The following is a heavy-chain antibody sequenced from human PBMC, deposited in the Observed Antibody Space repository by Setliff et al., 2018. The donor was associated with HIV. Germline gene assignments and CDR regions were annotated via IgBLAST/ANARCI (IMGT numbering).Heavy chain of an antibody. D-gene: IGHD6-13*01. Sequence: ASVKVSCKASGYTFTGYYMHWVRQAPGQGLEWMGWINPNSGGTNYAQKFQGRVTMTRDTSISTACMELSRLRSDDTAVYYCARDGINSDSSSWYSVNWFDPWGQGTLVTVSS. CDR3: ARDGINSDSSSWYSVNWFDP. CDR1: GYTFTGYY. J-gene: IGHJ5*02. V-gene: IGHV1-2*02. CDR2: INPNSGGT.